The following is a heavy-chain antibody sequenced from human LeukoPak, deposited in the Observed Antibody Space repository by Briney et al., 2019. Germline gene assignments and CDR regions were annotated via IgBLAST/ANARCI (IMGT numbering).Heavy chain of an antibody. V-gene: IGHV6-1*01. CDR2: TYYRSTTSKRSN. CDR1: GDSVSADGDSAT. J-gene: IGHJ3*02. CDR3: ARANHRAFDI. Sequence: SQTLSLTCAISGDSVSADGDSATWNWIRQSPSRGLEYLGRTYYRSTTSKRSNDYAPSVRGRITISPDTCKNEFSLHLNSVTPEDTAVYYCARANHRAFDIWGQGTMVAVSS.